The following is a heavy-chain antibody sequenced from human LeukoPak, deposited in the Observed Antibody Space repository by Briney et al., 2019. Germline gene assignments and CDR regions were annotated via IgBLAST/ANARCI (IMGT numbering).Heavy chain of an antibody. CDR3: ARTTTVTTAPYYYYYYYMDV. Sequence: SGPTLVKPTQTLTLTCTFSGFSLSTSGVGVGWIRQPPGKALEWLALIYWDDDKRYSPSLKSRLTITKDTSKNQVVLTMTNMHPVDTATYYCARTTTVTTAPYYYYYYYMDVWGKGTTVTVSS. D-gene: IGHD4-17*01. V-gene: IGHV2-5*02. CDR1: GFSLSTSGVG. CDR2: IYWDDDK. J-gene: IGHJ6*03.